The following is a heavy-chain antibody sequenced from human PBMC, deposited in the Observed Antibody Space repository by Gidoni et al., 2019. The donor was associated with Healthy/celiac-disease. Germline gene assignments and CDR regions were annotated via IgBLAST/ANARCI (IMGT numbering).Heavy chain of an antibody. J-gene: IGHJ6*02. CDR3: ARVIPSGYYGMDV. V-gene: IGHV3-21*01. D-gene: IGHD3-10*01. CDR1: GFPFSSYS. Sequence: EVQLVESGGGLVKPGGSLRLSCAAFGFPFSSYSMNWVRQAPGKGLEWVSSISSSSSYIYYADSVKGRFTISRDNAKNSLYLQMNSLRAEDTAVYYCARVIPSGYYGMDVWGQGTTVTVSS. CDR2: ISSSSSYI.